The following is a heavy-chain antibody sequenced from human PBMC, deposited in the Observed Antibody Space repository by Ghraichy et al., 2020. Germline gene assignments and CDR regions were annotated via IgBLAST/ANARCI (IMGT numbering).Heavy chain of an antibody. Sequence: GGSLRLSCVASGITFNNYAMTWVRQAPGKGLEWVSTIGSSGGNKYYADSVKGRFTISRDNAKNTLYLQMNTLRADDTALYYCAKAWGNCGDVYCPPYNWFDPWGQGTLVTVSS. V-gene: IGHV3-23*01. CDR2: IGSSGGNK. J-gene: IGHJ5*02. D-gene: IGHD2-21*01. CDR1: GITFNNYA. CDR3: AKAWGNCGDVYCPPYNWFDP.